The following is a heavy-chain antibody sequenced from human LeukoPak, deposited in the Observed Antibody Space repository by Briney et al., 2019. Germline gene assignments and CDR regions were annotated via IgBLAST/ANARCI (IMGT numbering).Heavy chain of an antibody. V-gene: IGHV4-31*03. CDR1: GGSISSGGYY. CDR2: IYYSGST. CDR3: ARVNSGYYSLDY. Sequence: PSETLSLTCTLSGGSISSGGYYWSWIRQHPGKGLEWIGYIYYSGSTYYNPSLKSRVTISVDTSKNQFSLKLSSVTAADTAVYYCARVNSGYYSLDYWGQGTLVTVSS. J-gene: IGHJ4*02. D-gene: IGHD3-22*01.